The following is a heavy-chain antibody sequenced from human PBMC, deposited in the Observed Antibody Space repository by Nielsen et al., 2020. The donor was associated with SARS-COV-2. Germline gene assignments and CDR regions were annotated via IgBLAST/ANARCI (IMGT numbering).Heavy chain of an antibody. V-gene: IGHV3-23*01. CDR2: ISGSGGST. CDR3: AKDSGIAVAGTSPFDY. D-gene: IGHD6-19*01. J-gene: IGHJ4*02. Sequence: GESLKISCAASGFTFSSYAMHWVRQAPGKGLEWVSAISGSGGSTYYADSVKGRFTISRDNSKNTLYLQMNSLRAEDTAVYYCAKDSGIAVAGTSPFDYWGQGTLVTVSS. CDR1: GFTFSSYA.